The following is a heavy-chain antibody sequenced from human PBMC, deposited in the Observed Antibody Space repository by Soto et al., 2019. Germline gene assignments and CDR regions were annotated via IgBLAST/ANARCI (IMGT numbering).Heavy chain of an antibody. V-gene: IGHV4-31*03. CDR3: AREGTTVWAPFDS. J-gene: IGHJ5*01. CDR2: IFYRGST. Sequence: SETLSLTCTVSGGSIGSGDYYWNWIRQHPGKGLEWIGYIFYRGSTYYNPSLKSRLTISVDTSKNQFSLKLSSVTAADTAVYYCAREGTTVWAPFDSWGQGTLVTASS. CDR1: GGSIGSGDYY. D-gene: IGHD1-1*01.